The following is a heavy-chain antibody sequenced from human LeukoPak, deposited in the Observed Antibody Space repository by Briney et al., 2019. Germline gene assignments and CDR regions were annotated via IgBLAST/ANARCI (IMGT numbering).Heavy chain of an antibody. CDR3: ARQQRIRRCTEGVCTEGYNFDY. J-gene: IGHJ4*02. Sequence: GGSLRLSCAGTGFAFNMFAIDWVRQAPGKGLEWVSGLSRGGSTTNYADSVKGRFTISRDKSQNSVFLQLNSLRPDDTAVYFCARQQRIRRCTEGVCTEGYNFDYWGQGTLVTASS. CDR1: GFAFNMFA. V-gene: IGHV3-23*01. D-gene: IGHD2-8*02. CDR2: LSRGGSTT.